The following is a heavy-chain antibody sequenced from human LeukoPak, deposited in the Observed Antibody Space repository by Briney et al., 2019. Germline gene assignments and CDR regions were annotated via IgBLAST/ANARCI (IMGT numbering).Heavy chain of an antibody. Sequence: PSETLSLTCTVSGDSISTYHWSWIRQPPGKGLEWIGHIYYRGSTTYNPSLESRVTISVDTSKSQFSLKLSSVTAADTAVYYCARDTYYDSSGYYQAAFDYWGQGTLVTVSS. D-gene: IGHD3-22*01. CDR3: ARDTYYDSSGYYQAAFDY. CDR1: GDSISTYH. CDR2: IYYRGST. V-gene: IGHV4-59*12. J-gene: IGHJ4*02.